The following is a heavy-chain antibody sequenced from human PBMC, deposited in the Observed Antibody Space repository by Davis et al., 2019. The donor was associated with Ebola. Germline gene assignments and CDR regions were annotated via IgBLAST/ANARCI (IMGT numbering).Heavy chain of an antibody. D-gene: IGHD2-8*01. CDR2: ITGSADLT. CDR3: AEGMSRSAYYAMDV. J-gene: IGHJ6*02. Sequence: PGGSLRLSCAASGFIFSNYAMSWVRQAPGKGLEWVSTITGSADLTHYADSVKGRFTVSRDNPKNTLYLQMYSLRAEDTAVYYCAEGMSRSAYYAMDVWGQGTTVTVSS. CDR1: GFIFSNYA. V-gene: IGHV3-23*01.